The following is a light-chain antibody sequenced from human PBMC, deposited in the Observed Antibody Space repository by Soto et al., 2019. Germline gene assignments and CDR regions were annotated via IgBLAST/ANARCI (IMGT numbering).Light chain of an antibody. CDR1: SGSVASNF. V-gene: IGLV6-57*02. CDR2: EDS. J-gene: IGLJ6*01. CDR3: QSYDSSNNV. Sequence: NFMLTQPHSVSESPGKTVTISCTGSSGSVASNFVRGYQQRPGSAPTTVVYEDSQRPSGVPDRFSSSIDSSSNSASLTISGLKTEDEAEYYCQSYDSSNNVFGSGTQLTVL.